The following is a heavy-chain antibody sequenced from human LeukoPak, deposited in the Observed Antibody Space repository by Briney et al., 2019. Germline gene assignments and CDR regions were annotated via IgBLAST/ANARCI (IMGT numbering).Heavy chain of an antibody. CDR1: GGSVRTSSYY. V-gene: IGHV4-39*01. J-gene: IGHJ4*02. D-gene: IGHD3-3*01. CDR2: IYYSGST. Sequence: PSETLSLTCTVSGGSVRTSSYYWGWIRQPPGKWLEWIGNIYYSGSTYYNPSLKSRVTISVDTSKNQFSLKLNSVTAADTAVYYCARRPSISGVVVTYYFDYWGQGTLVIVSS. CDR3: ARRPSISGVVVTYYFDY.